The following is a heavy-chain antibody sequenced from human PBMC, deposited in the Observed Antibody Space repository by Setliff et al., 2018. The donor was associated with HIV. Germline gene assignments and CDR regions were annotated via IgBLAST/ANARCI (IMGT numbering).Heavy chain of an antibody. CDR1: GYTFTGYY. D-gene: IGHD4-17*01. CDR3: ARGGLGGDYGVGVFYYYYYGMDV. V-gene: IGHV1-2*04. Sequence: GASVKVSCKAPGYTFTGYYMHWVRQAPGQGLEWMGWINPNSGGTNYAQKFQGWVTMTRDTSISTAYMELSRLRSDDTAVYYCARGGLGGDYGVGVFYYYYYGMDVWGQGTTVTVS. CDR2: INPNSGGT. J-gene: IGHJ6*02.